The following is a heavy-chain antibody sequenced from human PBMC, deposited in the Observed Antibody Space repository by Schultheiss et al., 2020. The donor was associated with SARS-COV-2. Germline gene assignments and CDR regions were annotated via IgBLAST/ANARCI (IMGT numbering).Heavy chain of an antibody. J-gene: IGHJ3*02. D-gene: IGHD1-14*01. Sequence: SETLSLTCTVSGGSISSYYWSWIRQPPGKGLEWIGYIYYSGSTNYNPSLKSRVTISVDTSKNQFSLKLSSVTAADTAVYYCVRPINPEAFDIWGQGTMVTVSS. CDR3: VRPINPEAFDI. CDR1: GGSISSYY. CDR2: IYYSGST. V-gene: IGHV4-59*01.